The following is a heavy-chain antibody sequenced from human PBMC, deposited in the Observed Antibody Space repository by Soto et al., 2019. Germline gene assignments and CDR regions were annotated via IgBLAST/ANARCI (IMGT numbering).Heavy chain of an antibody. V-gene: IGHV3-23*01. CDR3: AKDAVSGDGVWLLDS. CDR1: GFTFSSYA. CDR2: LLRSGSST. J-gene: IGHJ5*02. D-gene: IGHD4-17*01. Sequence: LRLSCAASGFTFSSYAMSWARQAPGKGLEWVSSLLRSGSSTYYADSVKGRFTISSDISANSLYLQMGSLRAEDTAVYYCAKDAVSGDGVWLLDSWGQGTVVTVSS.